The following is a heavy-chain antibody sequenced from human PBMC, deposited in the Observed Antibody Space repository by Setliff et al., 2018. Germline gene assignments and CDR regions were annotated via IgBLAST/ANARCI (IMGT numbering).Heavy chain of an antibody. CDR1: GGSFSGYH. CDR2: IYHSGST. CDR3: ARHLWGRYMAESSDYFDY. V-gene: IGHV4-34*01. D-gene: IGHD3-3*02. Sequence: PSETLSLTCAVYGGSFSGYHWSWIRQAPGKGLEWIGSIYHSGSTYFNPSLKSRVTISVDTSKNQFSLKLSSVTAADTAVYYCARHLWGRYMAESSDYFDYWGQGSLVTVLL. J-gene: IGHJ4*02.